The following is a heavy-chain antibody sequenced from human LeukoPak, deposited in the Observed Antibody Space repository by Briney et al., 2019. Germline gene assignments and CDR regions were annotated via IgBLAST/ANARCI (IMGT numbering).Heavy chain of an antibody. D-gene: IGHD6-19*01. J-gene: IGHJ4*02. V-gene: IGHV1-69*13. CDR1: GGTFSSYA. CDR2: IIPIFGTA. Sequence: ASVKVSCKASGGTFSSYAISWVRQAPGQGLEWMGGIIPIFGTANYAQKFQGRVTITADESTSTAYMELSRLRSDDTAVYYCARGQGDSGWGDFDYWGQGTLVTVSS. CDR3: ARGQGDSGWGDFDY.